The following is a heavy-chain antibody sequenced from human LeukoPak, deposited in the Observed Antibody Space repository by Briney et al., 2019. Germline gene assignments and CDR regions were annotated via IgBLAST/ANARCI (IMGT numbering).Heavy chain of an antibody. D-gene: IGHD6-6*01. V-gene: IGHV3-48*01. CDR2: ISSSSSTI. CDR3: ARGGSIAAH. CDR1: GFTFSSYS. Sequence: PGGSLRLSCAASGFTFSSYSMNWVRQAPGKGLEWVSYISSSSSTIYYADSVKGRFTISRDNAKNSLYPQMNSLRAEDTAVYYCARGGSIAAHWGQGTLVTVSS. J-gene: IGHJ4*02.